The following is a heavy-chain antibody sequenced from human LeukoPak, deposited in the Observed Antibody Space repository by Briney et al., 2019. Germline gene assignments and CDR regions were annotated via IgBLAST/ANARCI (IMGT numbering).Heavy chain of an antibody. Sequence: SETLSLTCTVSGGSISSYYWSWIRQPPGKGLEWIGYIYYSGSTNYNPSLKSRVTISVDTSKNQFSLKLSSVTAADTAVYYCARLRRGLYYLDYWGQGTLVTVSS. J-gene: IGHJ4*02. D-gene: IGHD3/OR15-3a*01. CDR3: ARLRRGLYYLDY. V-gene: IGHV4-59*08. CDR1: GGSISSYY. CDR2: IYYSGST.